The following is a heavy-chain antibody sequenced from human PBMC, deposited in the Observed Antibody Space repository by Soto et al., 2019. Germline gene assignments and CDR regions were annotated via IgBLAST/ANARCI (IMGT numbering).Heavy chain of an antibody. CDR1: GFTFSSYG. Sequence: QVQLVESGGGVVQPGRSLRLSCAASGFTFSSYGMHWVRQAPGKGLEWVAVIWYDGSNKYYADSVKGRFTISRDNSKNTLYLQMNSLRAEDTAVYYCARDEVYGDYVGAFDIWGQGTMVTVSS. V-gene: IGHV3-33*01. CDR2: IWYDGSNK. J-gene: IGHJ3*02. D-gene: IGHD4-17*01. CDR3: ARDEVYGDYVGAFDI.